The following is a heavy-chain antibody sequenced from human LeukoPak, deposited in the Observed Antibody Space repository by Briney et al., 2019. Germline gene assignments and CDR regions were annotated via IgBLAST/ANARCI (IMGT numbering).Heavy chain of an antibody. CDR1: GGSISSSNYY. CDR3: ARVKDPGGYYYYYYMDV. J-gene: IGHJ6*03. V-gene: IGHV4-39*07. D-gene: IGHD3-16*01. CDR2: IYYRGST. Sequence: SETLSLTCTVSGGSISSSNYYWGWIRQPPGKGLEWIGSIYYRGSTYYNPSLMSRVTIFVDTSKNQFSLKLSSVTAADTAMYYCARVKDPGGYYYYYYMDVWGKGTTVTVSS.